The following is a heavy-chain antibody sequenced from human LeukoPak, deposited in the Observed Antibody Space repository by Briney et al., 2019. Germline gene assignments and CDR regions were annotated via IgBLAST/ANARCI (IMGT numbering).Heavy chain of an antibody. CDR3: AREREGVRSAFDI. V-gene: IGHV3-53*01. CDR2: IYSGGRT. CDR1: GFTVSSNY. Sequence: GGSLRLSCAASGFTVSSNYMSWVRQALGKGLEWVSVIYSGGRTDYADSVKGRFTISRDNSKNTLYLQMNSLRAEDTAMYYCAREREGVRSAFDIWGQGTMVTVSS. J-gene: IGHJ3*02. D-gene: IGHD3-10*01.